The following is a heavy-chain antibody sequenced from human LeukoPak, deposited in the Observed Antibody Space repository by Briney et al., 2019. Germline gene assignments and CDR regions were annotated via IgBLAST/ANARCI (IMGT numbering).Heavy chain of an antibody. J-gene: IGHJ4*02. CDR3: ARFKYYYDSSGYPYYFDY. D-gene: IGHD3-22*01. CDR2: IYYSGST. CDR1: GGSISSSSYY. Sequence: PETLSLTCTVSGGSISSSSYYWGWIRQPPGKGLEWIGSIYYSGSTYYNPSLKSRVTISVDTSKNQFSLKLSSVTAADTAVYYCARFKYYYDSSGYPYYFDYWGQGTLVTVSS. V-gene: IGHV4-39*07.